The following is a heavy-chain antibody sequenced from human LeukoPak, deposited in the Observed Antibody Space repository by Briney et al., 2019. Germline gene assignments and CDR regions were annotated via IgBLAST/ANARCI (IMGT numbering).Heavy chain of an antibody. D-gene: IGHD3-9*01. J-gene: IGHJ6*02. Sequence: SVKVSCKASGGTSSSYAISWVRQAPGQGLEWMGRIIPILGIANYAQKFQGRVTITADKSTSTAYMELSSLRSEDTAVYYCARGVRYDILTGYYNSYYGMDVWGQGTTVTVSS. CDR1: GGTSSSYA. CDR2: IIPILGIA. CDR3: ARGVRYDILTGYYNSYYGMDV. V-gene: IGHV1-69*04.